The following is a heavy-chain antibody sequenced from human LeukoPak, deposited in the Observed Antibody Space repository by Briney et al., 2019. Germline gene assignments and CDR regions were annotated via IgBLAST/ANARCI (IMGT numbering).Heavy chain of an antibody. CDR2: IIPIFGTA. V-gene: IGHV1-69*05. D-gene: IGHD3-3*01. Sequence: SVKVSCKASGGAFSSYAISWVRQAPGQGLEWMGGIIPIFGTANYAQKFQGRVTITTDESTSTAYMELSSLRSEDTAVYYCATPPDDFWSGYPEYFQHWGQGTLVTVSS. J-gene: IGHJ1*01. CDR3: ATPPDDFWSGYPEYFQH. CDR1: GGAFSSYA.